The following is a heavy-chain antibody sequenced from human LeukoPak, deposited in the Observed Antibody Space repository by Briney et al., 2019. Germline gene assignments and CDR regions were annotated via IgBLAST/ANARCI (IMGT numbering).Heavy chain of an antibody. Sequence: GGSLRLSCAASGFTFSSYAMSWVRQAPGKGLEWVSAISGSGGSTYYADSVKGRFTISRDNSKNTLYLQMNNLKTEDTAVYYCTTIPTDSHEAYWGQGTLVTVSS. V-gene: IGHV3-23*01. CDR2: ISGSGGST. CDR3: TTIPTDSHEAY. CDR1: GFTFSSYA. D-gene: IGHD2-2*02. J-gene: IGHJ4*02.